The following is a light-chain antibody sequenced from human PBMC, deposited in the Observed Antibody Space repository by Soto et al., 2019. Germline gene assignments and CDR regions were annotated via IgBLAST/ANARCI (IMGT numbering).Light chain of an antibody. V-gene: IGKV3-15*01. CDR2: GAS. CDR3: QQYNNWPPRIT. Sequence: EIVMTQSPATLSVSPGERATLSCRASQSVSSNLAWYQQKPGQAPRLLIYGASTRATGIPARFSGSGSGTEFTLTISRLQSEDFAVYYCQQYNNWPPRITFGQGTRREIK. CDR1: QSVSSN. J-gene: IGKJ5*01.